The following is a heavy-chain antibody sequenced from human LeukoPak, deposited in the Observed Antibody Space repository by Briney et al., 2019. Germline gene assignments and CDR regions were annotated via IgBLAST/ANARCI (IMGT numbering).Heavy chain of an antibody. CDR2: ISSSSYI. V-gene: IGHV3-21*01. D-gene: IGHD2-8*01. Sequence: GGSLRLSCAASGFTFSSYSMNWVRQAPGKGLEWVSSISSSSYIYYADSVKGRFTISRDNAKNTVYLQMNGPRAEDTAKYYCTRGRSGANPNGLDIWGQGTMVTVSS. CDR3: TRGRSGANPNGLDI. J-gene: IGHJ3*02. CDR1: GFTFSSYS.